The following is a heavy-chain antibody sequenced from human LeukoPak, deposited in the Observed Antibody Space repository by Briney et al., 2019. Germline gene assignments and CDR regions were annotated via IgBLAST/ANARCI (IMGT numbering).Heavy chain of an antibody. V-gene: IGHV4-39*07. CDR3: ARGVALFYYDSSGYYLEGGYFDY. CDR1: GGSISSSSYY. CDR2: IYYSGST. D-gene: IGHD3-22*01. J-gene: IGHJ4*02. Sequence: SETLSLTCTVSGGSISSSSYYWGRIRQPPGKGLEWIGSIYYSGSTYYNPSLKSRVTISVDTSKNQFSLKLSSVTAADTAVYYCARGVALFYYDSSGYYLEGGYFDYWGQGTLVTVSS.